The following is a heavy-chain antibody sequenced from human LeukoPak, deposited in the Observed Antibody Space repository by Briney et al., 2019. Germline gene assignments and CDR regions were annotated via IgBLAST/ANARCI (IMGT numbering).Heavy chain of an antibody. CDR2: IKQDGSEI. V-gene: IGHV3-7*01. J-gene: IGHJ4*02. CDR1: GFPFSSHG. Sequence: GGSLRLSCAGSGFPFSSHGMNWVRQAPGKGLEWVATIKQDGSEIYYVDSVRGRFTISRDNAKNSLYLQVNSLRADDTAAYYCASLWEGGYWGQGTLVTVSS. D-gene: IGHD3-16*01. CDR3: ASLWEGGY.